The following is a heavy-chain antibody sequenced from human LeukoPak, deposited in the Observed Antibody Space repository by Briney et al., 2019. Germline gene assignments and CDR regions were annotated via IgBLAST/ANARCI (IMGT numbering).Heavy chain of an antibody. D-gene: IGHD5-12*01. Sequence: GGSLRLSCAASGFTFSTYWMHWVRQAPGKGLVWVSRINSDGSTSTYADSVKGRFSISRDNARDTVYLQTSSLRAEDTAVYYCATDSGYVRGLDYWGQGTLVTVSS. V-gene: IGHV3-74*01. CDR1: GFTFSTYW. CDR3: ATDSGYVRGLDY. CDR2: INSDGSTS. J-gene: IGHJ4*02.